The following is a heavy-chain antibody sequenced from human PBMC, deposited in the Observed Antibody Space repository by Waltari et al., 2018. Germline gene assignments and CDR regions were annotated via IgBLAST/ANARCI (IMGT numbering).Heavy chain of an antibody. CDR1: EFKFSLYW. V-gene: IGHV3-74*01. CDR2: SNSDGSSI. J-gene: IGHJ2*01. Sequence: EVQLVESGGGLVQPGGSLRLSCEAPEFKFSLYWMHWVSQVPGKGLEWGSGSNSDGSSISYADSVKGRFTISKDNARNTVYLQMNSLRAEDTAIYYCARGARRTSQTTGWWYFDLWGRGTLLTVSS. D-gene: IGHD4-17*01. CDR3: ARGARRTSQTTGWWYFDL.